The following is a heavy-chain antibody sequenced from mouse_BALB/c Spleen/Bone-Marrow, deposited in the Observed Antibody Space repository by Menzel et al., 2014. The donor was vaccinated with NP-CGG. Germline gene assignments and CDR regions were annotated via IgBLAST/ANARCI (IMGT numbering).Heavy chain of an antibody. CDR1: GYAFSSYW. CDR2: TYPGDGDT. J-gene: IGHJ4*01. Sequence: ESGAELVRPGSSVKISCKASGYAFSSYWMSWVKQRPGQGLEWIGQTYPGDGDTNYNGNFKDKATLTVDRSSSTAFMQLSSLTSEDSAVYFCARWYRDPHFAMDYWGPGTSVTVSS. V-gene: IGHV1-80*01. D-gene: IGHD2-14*01. CDR3: ARWYRDPHFAMDY.